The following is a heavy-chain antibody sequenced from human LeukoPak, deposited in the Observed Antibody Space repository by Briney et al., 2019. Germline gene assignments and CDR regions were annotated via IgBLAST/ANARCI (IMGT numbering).Heavy chain of an antibody. CDR1: GYTFTSYA. J-gene: IGHJ4*02. CDR3: ARVRHDTAMALDY. D-gene: IGHD5-18*01. Sequence: ASVKVSCKASGYTFTSYAMHWVRQAPGQRLEWMGWINAGNGNTKYSQKFQGRVTITRDTSASTAYMELSSLRSEDTAVYYCARVRHDTAMALDYWGQGALVTVSS. V-gene: IGHV1-3*01. CDR2: INAGNGNT.